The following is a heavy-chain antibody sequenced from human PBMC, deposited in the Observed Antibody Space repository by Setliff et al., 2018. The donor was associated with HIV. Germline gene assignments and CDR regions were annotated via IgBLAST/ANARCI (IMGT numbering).Heavy chain of an antibody. V-gene: IGHV4-59*01. CDR1: GGSISSYY. J-gene: IGHJ4*02. CDR2: IYYSGST. CDR3: ARRYSYGYRYFDY. D-gene: IGHD5-18*01. Sequence: PSETLSLTCTVSGGSISSYYWSWIRQPPGKGLEWIGYIYYSGSTNYNPSLKSRVTISVDTSKNQSSLKLSSVTAADTAVYYCARRYSYGYRYFDYWGQGTLVTVPQ.